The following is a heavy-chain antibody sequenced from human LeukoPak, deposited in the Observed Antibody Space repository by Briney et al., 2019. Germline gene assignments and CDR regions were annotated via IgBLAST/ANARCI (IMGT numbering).Heavy chain of an antibody. D-gene: IGHD6-13*01. Sequence: GGSLRLSCAASGFAFNKYAISWVRQAPGKGLEWVSVISGSGGSTYYADSVKGRFTISRDNSKNTLYLQMNSLRAEDTAVYYCARSIAAAAGLNYYYGMDVWGQGTTVTVSS. V-gene: IGHV3-23*01. CDR2: ISGSGGST. CDR1: GFAFNKYA. J-gene: IGHJ6*02. CDR3: ARSIAAAAGLNYYYGMDV.